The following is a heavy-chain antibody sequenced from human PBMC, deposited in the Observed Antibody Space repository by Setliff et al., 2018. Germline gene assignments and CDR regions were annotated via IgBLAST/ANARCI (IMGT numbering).Heavy chain of an antibody. CDR2: IYDSGSS. J-gene: IGHJ3*01. CDR3: ARQPPLNWAIPFDL. V-gene: IGHV4-39*01. Sequence: SETLSLTCTVSGGSVSNSGFFWGWLRQAPGKGLEWIGNIYDSGSSNYNASLKSRLIITRDTSKNQISLHLSSMTAADTAVYYCARQPPLNWAIPFDLWGQGKRVTVSS. D-gene: IGHD7-27*01. CDR1: GGSVSNSGFF.